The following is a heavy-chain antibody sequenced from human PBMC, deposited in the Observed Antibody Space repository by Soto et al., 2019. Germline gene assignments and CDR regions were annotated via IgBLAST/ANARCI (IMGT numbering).Heavy chain of an antibody. Sequence: SLRLSCAASGFTFSNYWMSWVRQAPGKGLEWVANIKEDGSQKYYVDSVKGRFIISRDNARNSLDLQMSSLRGEDTAVYFCARDRPEYYFDYWGQGILVTVSS. CDR1: GFTFSNYW. V-gene: IGHV3-7*03. D-gene: IGHD6-6*01. CDR3: ARDRPEYYFDY. J-gene: IGHJ4*02. CDR2: IKEDGSQK.